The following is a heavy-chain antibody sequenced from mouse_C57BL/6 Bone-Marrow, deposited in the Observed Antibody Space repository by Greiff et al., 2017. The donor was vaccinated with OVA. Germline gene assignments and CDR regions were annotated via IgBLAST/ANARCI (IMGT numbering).Heavy chain of an antibody. Sequence: VQLQQPGAELVKPGASVKLSCKASGYTFTSYWMQWVKQRPGQGLEWIGEIDPSDSYSNYHQKFKGKATLTVATSSRTAYMQISSLTSEDSAVYYGAGSVYGYDSYYAMDDWGQGTSVTVSS. CDR2: IDPSDSYS. CDR1: GYTFTSYW. D-gene: IGHD2-2*01. J-gene: IGHJ4*01. CDR3: AGSVYGYDSYYAMDD. V-gene: IGHV1-50*01.